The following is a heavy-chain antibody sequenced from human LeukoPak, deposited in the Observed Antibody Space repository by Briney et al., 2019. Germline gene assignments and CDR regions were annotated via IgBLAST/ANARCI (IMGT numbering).Heavy chain of an antibody. J-gene: IGHJ4*02. D-gene: IGHD6-13*01. CDR3: ARDEGIAAAGHFDY. V-gene: IGHV4-59*01. CDR1: GVSISSYY. Sequence: SETLSLTCTVPGVSISSYYWSWIRQPPGKGLEWIGYIYYSGSTNYNPSLKSRVTISVDTSKNQFSLKLSSVTAADTAVYYCARDEGIAAAGHFDYWGQGTLVTVSS. CDR2: IYYSGST.